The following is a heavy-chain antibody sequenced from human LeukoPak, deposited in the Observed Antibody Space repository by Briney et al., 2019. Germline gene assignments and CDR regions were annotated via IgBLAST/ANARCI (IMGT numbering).Heavy chain of an antibody. D-gene: IGHD4-11*01. CDR3: ARGKVTVPLYYFDY. V-gene: IGHV3-66*02. J-gene: IGHJ4*02. CDR2: IYSGGST. CDR1: GFTVSNNY. Sequence: GGSLRLSCAASGFTVSNNYMTWVRQAPGKGLEWLSVIYSGGSTYYADSVKGRFTISRDNSKNTLYLQMNSLRAEDTAVYYCARGKVTVPLYYFDYWGQGTLVTVSS.